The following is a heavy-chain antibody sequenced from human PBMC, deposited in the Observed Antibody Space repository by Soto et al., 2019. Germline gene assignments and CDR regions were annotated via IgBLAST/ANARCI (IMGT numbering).Heavy chain of an antibody. D-gene: IGHD3-16*01. CDR2: IYWNDDK. J-gene: IGHJ5*02. V-gene: IGHV2-5*01. CDR1: GFSLSTSGVG. CDR3: AHISDLVS. Sequence: QLTLKESGPTLVKPTQTLTLTCTFSGFSLSTSGVGVGWIRQPPGKALEWLALIYWNDDKRYSPSLRSRLTITKDTSKNPVVLTMTHMEPVETATYYCAHISDLVSWGPGTLVTVSS.